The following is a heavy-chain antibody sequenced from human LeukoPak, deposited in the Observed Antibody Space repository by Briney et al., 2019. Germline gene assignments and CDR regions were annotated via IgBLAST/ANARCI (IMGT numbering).Heavy chain of an antibody. Sequence: SETLSLTCSVSGGSISSSSYYWGWIRQPPGKGLEWIGSIYYSGSTYYNPSLKSRVSISVDTSKNQLSLRLTSVTAADTALYYCARQLPMALEYFENWGQGTLVTVSS. CDR1: GGSISSSSYY. J-gene: IGHJ1*01. CDR3: ARQLPMALEYFEN. D-gene: IGHD2-15*01. CDR2: IYYSGST. V-gene: IGHV4-39*01.